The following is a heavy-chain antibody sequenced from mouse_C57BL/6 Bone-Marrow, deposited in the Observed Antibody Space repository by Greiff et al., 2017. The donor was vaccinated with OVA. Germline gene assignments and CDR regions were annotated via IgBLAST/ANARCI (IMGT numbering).Heavy chain of an antibody. CDR1: GYTFTSYW. J-gene: IGHJ2*01. CDR3: AIKREVDY. D-gene: IGHD1-3*01. V-gene: IGHV1-72*01. CDR2: IDPNSGGT. Sequence: VQLQQPGAELVKPGASVKLSCKASGYTFTSYWMPWVKQRPGRGLEWIGRIDPNSGGTKYNEKFKSKATLTVDQPTSTAYMQLSSRASEDSAVYYDAIKREVDYWGQGTTLTVSS.